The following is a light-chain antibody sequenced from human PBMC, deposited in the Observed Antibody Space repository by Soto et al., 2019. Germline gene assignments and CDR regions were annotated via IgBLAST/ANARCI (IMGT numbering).Light chain of an antibody. Sequence: QSALTQPASVSGSTGQSITLSCTGTSSDVGAYNSVSWYQQHPGKAPKLIIYDVSTRPSGVSNRFSGSKSGNTASLTISGLQAEDEADYYCSSSTTSTTRVFGTGTKLTVL. CDR2: DVS. J-gene: IGLJ1*01. CDR3: SSSTTSTTRV. CDR1: SSDVGAYNS. V-gene: IGLV2-14*03.